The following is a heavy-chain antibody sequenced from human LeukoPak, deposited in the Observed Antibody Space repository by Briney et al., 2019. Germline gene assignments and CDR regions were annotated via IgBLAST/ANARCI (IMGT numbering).Heavy chain of an antibody. J-gene: IGHJ4*02. V-gene: IGHV3-23*01. D-gene: IGHD3-10*01. CDR1: GFTFSSYA. CDR3: AKDLFPTEVYYGSGSYCPFDY. Sequence: GGSLRLSCAASGFTFSSYAMSWVRQAPGKGLEWVSAISGSGGSTYYADSVKGRFTISRDNSKNTLYLQMNSLRAEDTAVYYCAKDLFPTEVYYGSGSYCPFDYWGQGTLVTVSS. CDR2: ISGSGGST.